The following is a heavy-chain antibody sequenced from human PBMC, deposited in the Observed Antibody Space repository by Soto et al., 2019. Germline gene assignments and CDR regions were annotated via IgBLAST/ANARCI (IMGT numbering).Heavy chain of an antibody. J-gene: IGHJ6*02. CDR2: ISYDEINK. V-gene: IGHV3-30*18. D-gene: IGHD2-2*01. Sequence: QVQLVESGGGVVQPGRSLRLSCAASGFIFSNYGMHWVRQAPGKGLEWVAVISYDEINKYYADSVKGRFTISRDNSKNTLYLEMDSLIAEDTAVYYCAKQSLRSTLYFYGMDVWGQGTTVAVSS. CDR1: GFIFSNYG. CDR3: AKQSLRSTLYFYGMDV.